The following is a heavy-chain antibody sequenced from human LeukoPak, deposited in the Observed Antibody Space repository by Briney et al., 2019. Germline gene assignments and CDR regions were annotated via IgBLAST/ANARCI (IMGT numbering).Heavy chain of an antibody. CDR1: GYSFTSYW. V-gene: IGHV5-51*01. CDR2: NYPGDSAP. CDR3: ARQPTVTTNSDY. J-gene: IGHJ4*02. Sequence: GESLKISCKGSGYSFTSYWIGWVRQMPGKGLEWMGINYPGDSAPKYSPSFQGQVTISADKSISTAYLQWSSLKASDTAMYYCARQPTVTTNSDYWGQGTLVTVSS. D-gene: IGHD4-17*01.